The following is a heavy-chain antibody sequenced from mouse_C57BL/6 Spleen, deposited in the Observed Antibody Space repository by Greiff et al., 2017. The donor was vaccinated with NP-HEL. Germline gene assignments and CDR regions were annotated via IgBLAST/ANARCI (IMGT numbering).Heavy chain of an antibody. CDR3: ARHENWDVGAWFAY. Sequence: VQLVESGAELVKPGASVKLSCKASGYTFTEYTIHWVKQRSGQGLEWIGWFYPGSGSIKYNEHIKDKATLTEDKSSSTVYMELSRLTSEDSAVYFCARHENWDVGAWFAYWGQGTLVTVSA. D-gene: IGHD4-1*01. CDR1: GYTFTEYT. CDR2: FYPGSGSI. V-gene: IGHV1-62-2*01. J-gene: IGHJ3*01.